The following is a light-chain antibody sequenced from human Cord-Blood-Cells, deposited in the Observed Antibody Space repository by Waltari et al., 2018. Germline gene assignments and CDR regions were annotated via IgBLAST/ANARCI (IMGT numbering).Light chain of an antibody. J-gene: IGLJ2*01. CDR3: QSYDSSLSGVV. CDR1: CSHIGAGSD. Sequence: QSVLTQPPSVSGAPGQRVTILCPGRCSHIGAGSDVHWYRQLPGPAPKLLINGNSNRPSGVPDLFSGSKSGTSASLAITGLQAEDGADYYCQSYDSSLSGVVFGGGTKLTVL. V-gene: IGLV1-40*01. CDR2: GNS.